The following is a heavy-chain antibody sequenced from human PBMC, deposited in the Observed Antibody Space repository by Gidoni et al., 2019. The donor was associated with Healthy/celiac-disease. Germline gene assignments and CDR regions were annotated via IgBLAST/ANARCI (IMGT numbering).Heavy chain of an antibody. D-gene: IGHD4-17*01. J-gene: IGHJ6*02. Sequence: QVQLVESGGGVVQPGRSLRLSCAASGFTFSSYGVHWVRQAPGKGLEWVAVISHDGSNQYYADSMKGRFTISRDNSNNPLYLHMNSLRTEDTAVYYCAKDQTTVTTNYYYYGMDVWGQGTTVTVSS. V-gene: IGHV3-30*18. CDR3: AKDQTTVTTNYYYYGMDV. CDR1: GFTFSSYG. CDR2: ISHDGSNQ.